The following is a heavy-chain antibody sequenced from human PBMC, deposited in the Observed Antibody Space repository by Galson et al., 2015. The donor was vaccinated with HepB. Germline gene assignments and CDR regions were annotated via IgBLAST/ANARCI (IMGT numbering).Heavy chain of an antibody. Sequence: SVKVSCKASGYTFTSYGISWVRQAPGQGLEWMGWISAYNGNTNYAQKLQGRVTTTTDTSTSTAYMELRSLRSDDTAVYYCVRAAAQGRSYYFDYWGQGTLVTVSS. D-gene: IGHD6-13*01. V-gene: IGHV1-18*01. J-gene: IGHJ4*02. CDR3: VRAAAQGRSYYFDY. CDR1: GYTFTSYG. CDR2: ISAYNGNT.